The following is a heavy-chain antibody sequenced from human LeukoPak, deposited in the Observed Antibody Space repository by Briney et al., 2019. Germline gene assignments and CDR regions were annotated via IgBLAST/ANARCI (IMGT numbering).Heavy chain of an antibody. CDR2: IKGDGSKR. CDR3: LRDAGWCKGDY. D-gene: IGHD2-8*01. CDR1: GFNFGGSW. Sequence: GGSLRLSCIPSGFNFGGSWMRWVRQAPGKGLEWVANIKGDGSKRKYVDSVRGRFTISRDNAKNSLYLQMNSLSVEDTAVYFCLRDAGWCKGDYWGQGTLVSVSS. V-gene: IGHV3-7*01. J-gene: IGHJ4*02.